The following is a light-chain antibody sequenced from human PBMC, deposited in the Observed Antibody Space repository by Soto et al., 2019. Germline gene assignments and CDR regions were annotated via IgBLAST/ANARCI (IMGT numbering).Light chain of an antibody. CDR2: DIY. Sequence: QSVRTQPRSVSGSPGQSVTISCTGSSGDVGRYSFVSWYQQHPGKAPKLILYDIYKRPSGVPDRFSGSKSGNTASLTISGLQDEDETDYYCCSHAGSSVVFGTGTKVTVL. J-gene: IGLJ1*01. CDR1: SGDVGRYSF. CDR3: CSHAGSSVV. V-gene: IGLV2-11*01.